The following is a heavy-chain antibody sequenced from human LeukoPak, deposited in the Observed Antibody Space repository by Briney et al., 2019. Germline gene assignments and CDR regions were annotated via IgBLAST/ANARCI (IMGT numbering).Heavy chain of an antibody. D-gene: IGHD2-2*02. Sequence: GGSLRLSCATSGFTFNDAWMTWVRQAPGKGLEWVGRIQSMADGGTTDYAAPVKGRFTISRDDSKNTLHLQLDSLKTEDTAVYYCATVPFGYCRKTTCYSYFDYWGHGTLVTVSA. CDR1: GFTFNDAW. J-gene: IGHJ4*01. CDR3: ATVPFGYCRKTTCYSYFDY. V-gene: IGHV3-15*01. CDR2: IQSMADGGTT.